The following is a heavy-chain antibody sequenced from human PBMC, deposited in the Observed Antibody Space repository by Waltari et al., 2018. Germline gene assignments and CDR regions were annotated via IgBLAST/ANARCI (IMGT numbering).Heavy chain of an antibody. Sequence: EVQLVESGGGLVQPGGSLRLSCAASGFTLRRYWMSWVRQAPGKGPVWVANIKTDGSEEYYVDSVRGRFTISRDNAKISLYLQMNSLRPEDTAVYYCARDQWFAFDIWGHGTMVTVSS. J-gene: IGHJ3*02. CDR1: GFTLRRYW. V-gene: IGHV3-7*01. CDR2: IKTDGSEE. CDR3: ARDQWFAFDI. D-gene: IGHD3-22*01.